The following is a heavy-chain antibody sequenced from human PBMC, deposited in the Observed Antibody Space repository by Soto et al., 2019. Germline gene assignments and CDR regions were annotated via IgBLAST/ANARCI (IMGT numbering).Heavy chain of an antibody. CDR1: GYTLTGYY. D-gene: IGHD6-19*01. CDR2: INPNSGGT. CDR3: ARDSSGWDYYFDY. Sequence: GASVKVSCKASGYTLTGYYMHWVRQAPGQGLEWMGWINPNSGGTNYAQKFQGWVTMTRDTSISTAYMELSRLRSDDTAVYYCARDSSGWDYYFDYWGQGTLVTVSS. J-gene: IGHJ4*02. V-gene: IGHV1-2*04.